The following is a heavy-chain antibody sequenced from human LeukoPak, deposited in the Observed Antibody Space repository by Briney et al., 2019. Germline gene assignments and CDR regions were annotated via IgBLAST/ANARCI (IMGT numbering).Heavy chain of an antibody. D-gene: IGHD6-19*01. V-gene: IGHV4-34*01. CDR2: INHSGST. CDR1: GGSFSGYY. CDR3: ARSLSGVAGTFWDY. J-gene: IGHJ4*02. Sequence: PSETLSLTCAVYGGSFSGYYWSWIRQPPGKGLEWIGEINHSGSTNYNPSLKSRVTISVDTSKNQFSLKLSCVTAADTAVYYCARSLSGVAGTFWDYWGQGTLVTVSS.